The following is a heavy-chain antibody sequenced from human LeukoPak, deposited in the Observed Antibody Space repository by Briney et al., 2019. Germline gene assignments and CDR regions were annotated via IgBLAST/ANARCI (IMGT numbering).Heavy chain of an antibody. V-gene: IGHV1-69*05. D-gene: IGHD3-22*01. Sequence: ASVKVSCKASGGTFSSYAISWVRQAPGQGREWMGGIIPIFGTANYAQKFQGRVTITTDESTSTAYMELSSLRSEDTDVYYCARVGCYYQYYFDYWGQGTLVTVSS. CDR3: ARVGCYYQYYFDY. CDR1: GGTFSSYA. CDR2: IIPIFGTA. J-gene: IGHJ4*02.